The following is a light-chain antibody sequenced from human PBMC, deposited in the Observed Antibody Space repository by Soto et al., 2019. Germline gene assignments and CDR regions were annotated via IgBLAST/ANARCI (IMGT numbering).Light chain of an antibody. V-gene: IGLV2-8*01. CDR3: SSSAGSSNSV. Sequence: QSALTQPPSASGSPGQSVTISCTGTSSDVGGYNYVSWYQQHPGKAPKLMIYEVSKRPSGVPARFSGSKSGNTASLTVSGLQAGDEADYYCSSSAGSSNSVFGTGTKVTV. CDR1: SSDVGGYNY. J-gene: IGLJ1*01. CDR2: EVS.